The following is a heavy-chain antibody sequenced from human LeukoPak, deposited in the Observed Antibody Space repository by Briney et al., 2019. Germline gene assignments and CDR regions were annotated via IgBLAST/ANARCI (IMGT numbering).Heavy chain of an antibody. CDR3: ANYDSSGYYPYYYYYGMDV. Sequence: GGSLRLSCAASGFSFSNYGMSWFRQAPGKGLEWVAVISYDGSNKYYADSVKGRFTISRDNSKNTLYLQMNSLRAEDTAVYYCANYDSSGYYPYYYYYGMDVWGQGTTVTVSS. J-gene: IGHJ6*02. D-gene: IGHD3-22*01. CDR1: GFSFSNYG. V-gene: IGHV3-30*18. CDR2: ISYDGSNK.